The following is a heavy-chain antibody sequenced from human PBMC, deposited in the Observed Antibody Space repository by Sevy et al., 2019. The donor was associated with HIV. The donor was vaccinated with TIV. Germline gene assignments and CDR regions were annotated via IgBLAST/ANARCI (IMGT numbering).Heavy chain of an antibody. J-gene: IGHJ4*02. CDR1: GYTFTSYD. CDR3: ARLDGGAMGYKGFDY. D-gene: IGHD2-15*01. CDR2: MNPNSGNT. V-gene: IGHV1-8*01. Sequence: ASVKVSCKASGYTFTSYDINWVRQATGQGLEWMGWMNPNSGNTGYAQKFQGRVTMTRNTSISTAYMELSSLRAEDTAVYYCARLDGGAMGYKGFDYWGQGTLVTVSS.